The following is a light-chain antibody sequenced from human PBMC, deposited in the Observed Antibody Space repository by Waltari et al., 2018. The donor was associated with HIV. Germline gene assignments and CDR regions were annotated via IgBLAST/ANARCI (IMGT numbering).Light chain of an antibody. V-gene: IGKV4-1*01. J-gene: IGKJ4*01. CDR1: QSVFYSSNNKNY. CDR3: QQYGSSLQLT. CDR2: WAS. Sequence: DIVMTQSPDSLAVPLGETATINCKSSQSVFYSSNNKNYLAWYQQKPGQPPKLLLYWASTRESGVPDRFSGSGSGTDFTLTISGLEAEDFAVYYCQQYGSSLQLTFGGGTKVEIK.